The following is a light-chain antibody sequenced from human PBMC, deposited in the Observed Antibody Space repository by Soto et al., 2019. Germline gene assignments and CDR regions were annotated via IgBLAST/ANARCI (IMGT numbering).Light chain of an antibody. CDR1: QSVNNNY. CDR2: GAS. CDR3: QQYGSSPLT. Sequence: EIVLTQSPGTLSLSPGERVTLSCRASQSVNNNYLAWYHQKPGQAPRLLISGASSRATGIPDRFNGSGSGTDFTLTISRLEPEDFAVYYCQQYGSSPLTFGGGTKVEIK. J-gene: IGKJ4*01. V-gene: IGKV3-20*01.